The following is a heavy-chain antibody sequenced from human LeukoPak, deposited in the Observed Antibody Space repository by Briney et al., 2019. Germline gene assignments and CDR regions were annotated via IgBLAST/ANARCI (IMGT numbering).Heavy chain of an antibody. J-gene: IGHJ4*02. CDR2: IWFDGKNQ. V-gene: IGHV3-33*01. CDR1: GFILNSYG. CDR3: ARDGYSSSFDY. Sequence: GGSLRLSCAASGFILNSYGMHWVRQAPGKGLEWVADIWFDGKNQHFADSVRGRFVISRDNSKNTVYLQMNSLRAEDTAVYYCARDGYSSSFDYWGQGTLVTVSS. D-gene: IGHD6-6*01.